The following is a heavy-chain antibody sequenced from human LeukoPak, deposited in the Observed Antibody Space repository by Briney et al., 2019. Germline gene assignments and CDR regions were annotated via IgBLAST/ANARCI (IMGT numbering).Heavy chain of an antibody. CDR1: GFTFSSYD. V-gene: IGHV3-48*02. J-gene: IGHJ4*02. CDR3: ARGKIGYYYGDYDGY. CDR2: ISTISSTK. D-gene: IGHD4-17*01. Sequence: GGSLRLSCAASGFTFSSYDMNWVRQAPGKGLEWVSYISTISSTKYYADSVKGRFTISSDNAKNSLYLQMNSLRDEDTAVYYCARGKIGYYYGDYDGYWGQGTLVTVSS.